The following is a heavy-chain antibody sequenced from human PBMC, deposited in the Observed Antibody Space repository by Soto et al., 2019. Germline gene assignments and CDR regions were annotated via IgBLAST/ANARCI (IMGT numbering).Heavy chain of an antibody. CDR2: IWYDGSNK. CDR3: ARESRPIAVAGTSAVFGY. Sequence: GGSLRLSCAASGFTFSSYGMHWVRQAPGKGLEWVAVIWYDGSNKYYADSVKGRFTISRDNSKNTLYLQMNSLRAEDTAVYYCARESRPIAVAGTSAVFGYWGQGTLVTVSS. D-gene: IGHD6-19*01. J-gene: IGHJ4*02. V-gene: IGHV3-33*01. CDR1: GFTFSSYG.